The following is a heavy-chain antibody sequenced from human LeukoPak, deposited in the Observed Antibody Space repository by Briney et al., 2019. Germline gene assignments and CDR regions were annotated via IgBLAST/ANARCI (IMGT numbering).Heavy chain of an antibody. CDR1: GGSISSSSYY. CDR2: MYYSERT. J-gene: IGHJ6*03. CDR3: ARLGILWWN. Sequence: SETVSLTCTVSGGSISSSSYYWGWIRQPPGEGLEWIGTMYYSERTYYNPSLKSRVTISVDTSKNQFSLKLSSVTAADTAVYYCARLGILWWNWGKGTTVT. V-gene: IGHV4-39*01. D-gene: IGHD2-21*01.